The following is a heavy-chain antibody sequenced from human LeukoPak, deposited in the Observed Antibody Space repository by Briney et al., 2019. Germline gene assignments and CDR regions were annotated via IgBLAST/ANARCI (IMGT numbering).Heavy chain of an antibody. CDR2: INHSGST. V-gene: IGHV4-34*01. Sequence: PSETLSLTCAVYGGSFSGYYWSWTRQPPGKGLGWIGEINHSGSTNYNPSLKSRITISVDTSKNQFSLKLSSVTAADTAVYYCARWVVAADYYYYMDVWGKGTTVTVSS. J-gene: IGHJ6*03. D-gene: IGHD2-15*01. CDR1: GGSFSGYY. CDR3: ARWVVAADYYYYMDV.